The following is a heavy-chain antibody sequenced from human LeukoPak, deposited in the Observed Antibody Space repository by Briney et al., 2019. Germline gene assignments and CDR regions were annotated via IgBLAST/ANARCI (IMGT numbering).Heavy chain of an antibody. D-gene: IGHD3-16*01. J-gene: IGHJ6*02. V-gene: IGHV3-64*01. CDR1: GFSFSSYA. CDR2: ISSKGEST. CDR3: AREITYYYGMDV. Sequence: PGGSLRLSCAASGFSFSSYAMHWVRQAPGKGPEFVSAISSKGESTYYANFVKGRFTISRDNSKNTLYLQMGSLRAEDRAVYYCAREITYYYGMDVWGQGTTVTVSS.